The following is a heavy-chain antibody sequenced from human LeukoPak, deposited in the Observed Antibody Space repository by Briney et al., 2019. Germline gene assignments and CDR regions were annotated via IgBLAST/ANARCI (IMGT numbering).Heavy chain of an antibody. V-gene: IGHV5-51*01. CDR2: IYPGDSDT. D-gene: IGHD6-19*01. CDR1: EYSFTSYW. J-gene: IGHJ4*02. CDR3: ARHPTIAVADPFDY. Sequence: GESLKISCKGSEYSFTSYWIGWVRQMPGKGLEWMGIIYPGDSDTRYSPSFQGQVTISADKSISTAYLQWSSLKASDTAMYYRARHPTIAVADPFDYWGQGTLVTASS.